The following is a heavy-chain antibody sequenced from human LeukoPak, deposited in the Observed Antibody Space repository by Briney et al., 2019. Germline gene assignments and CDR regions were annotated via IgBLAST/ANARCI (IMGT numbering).Heavy chain of an antibody. J-gene: IGHJ1*01. Sequence: GGSLRLSCAASGFTFSSYSMNWVRQAPGKGLEWVAVIWYDGSNKYYADSVKGRSTISRDNSKNTLYLQMNSLRAEDTAVYYCARDHGRFSSNLREYFQHWGQGTLVTVSS. CDR3: ARDHGRFSSNLREYFQH. V-gene: IGHV3-33*08. D-gene: IGHD6-13*01. CDR2: IWYDGSNK. CDR1: GFTFSSYS.